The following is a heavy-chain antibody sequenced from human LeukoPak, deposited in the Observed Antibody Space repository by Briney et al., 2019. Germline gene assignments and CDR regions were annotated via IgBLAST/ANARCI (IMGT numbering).Heavy chain of an antibody. D-gene: IGHD3-22*01. V-gene: IGHV4-34*01. J-gene: IGHJ5*02. CDR1: GGSFSGYY. CDR3: ARRRMIVVVPNWFDP. Sequence: PSETLSLTCAVYGGSFSGYYWGWIRQPPGKGLEWIGEINHSGSTNYNPSLKSRVTISVDTSKNQFSLKLSSVTAADTAVYYCARRRMIVVVPNWFDPWGQGTLVTVSS. CDR2: INHSGST.